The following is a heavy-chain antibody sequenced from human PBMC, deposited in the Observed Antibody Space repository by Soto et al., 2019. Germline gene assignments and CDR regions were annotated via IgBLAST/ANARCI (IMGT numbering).Heavy chain of an antibody. CDR2: IYYSGST. CDR1: GGSISSYY. Sequence: TETLSLTCTVSGGSISSYYWSWIRQPPGKGLEWIGYIYYSGSTNYNPSLKSRVTISVDTSKNQFSLKLSSVTAADTAVYYCATHTSGSCNEHDAFDIWGQGTMVTVSS. D-gene: IGHD1-26*01. J-gene: IGHJ3*02. CDR3: ATHTSGSCNEHDAFDI. V-gene: IGHV4-59*01.